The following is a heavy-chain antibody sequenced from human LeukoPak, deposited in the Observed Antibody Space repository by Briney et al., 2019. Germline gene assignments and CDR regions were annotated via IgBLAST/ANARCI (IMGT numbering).Heavy chain of an antibody. J-gene: IGHJ4*02. V-gene: IGHV3-23*01. CDR3: SKKGQNEDYGKPD. CDR2: ISRNSGDYT. Sequence: GESLRLSCAACGFTFSSYGMHWVRQAPGKGLECVASISRNSGDYTLYAASVKGRFTISRDNSRSTLYLQMNSLRAEDTAVYYCSKKGQNEDYGKPDWGQGTLVTVSS. D-gene: IGHD4-17*01. CDR1: GFTFSSYG.